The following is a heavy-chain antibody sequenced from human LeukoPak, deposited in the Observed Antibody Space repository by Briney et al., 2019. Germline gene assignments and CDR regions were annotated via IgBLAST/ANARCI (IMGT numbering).Heavy chain of an antibody. CDR3: ARAPFVDTYYYDSGSYFLNWFDP. Sequence: SETLSLTCTVSGGSISSGDHYWSWIRQPPGKGLEWIGYIYYSGSTYYNPSLKSRVTISVDTSKNQFSLELSSVTAADTAVYYCARAPFVDTYYYDSGSYFLNWFDPWGRGTLVTVSS. D-gene: IGHD3-10*01. J-gene: IGHJ5*02. V-gene: IGHV4-30-4*01. CDR2: IYYSGST. CDR1: GGSISSGDHY.